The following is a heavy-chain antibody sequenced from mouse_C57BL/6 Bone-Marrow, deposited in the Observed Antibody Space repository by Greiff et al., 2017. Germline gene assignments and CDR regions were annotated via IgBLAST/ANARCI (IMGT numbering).Heavy chain of an antibody. CDR2: ISSGGSYT. D-gene: IGHD2-3*01. CDR3: ARRDGYPFAY. CDR1: GFTFSSYG. V-gene: IGHV5-6*01. J-gene: IGHJ3*01. Sequence: EVQLVESGGDLVKPGGSLKLSCAASGFTFSSYGMSWVRQTPDKRLEWVATISSGGSYTYYPDSVKGRFTISRDNAKNTLYLQMSRLKSEDTAMXYCARRDGYPFAYWGQGTLVTVSA.